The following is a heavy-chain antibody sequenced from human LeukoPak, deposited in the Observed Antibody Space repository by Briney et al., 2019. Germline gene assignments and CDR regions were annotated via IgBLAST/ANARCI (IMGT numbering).Heavy chain of an antibody. Sequence: GGSLRLSCAASRFTFSNYAMTWVRQTPGKGLEWVSTINSGGYTYYADSVKGRFTISRDNSKNTLYLQMNSMRAEDTAVYYCAKDVTVTNWLDPWGQGTLVTVSS. CDR3: AKDVTVTNWLDP. D-gene: IGHD4-11*01. J-gene: IGHJ5*02. CDR1: RFTFSNYA. V-gene: IGHV3-23*01. CDR2: INSGGYT.